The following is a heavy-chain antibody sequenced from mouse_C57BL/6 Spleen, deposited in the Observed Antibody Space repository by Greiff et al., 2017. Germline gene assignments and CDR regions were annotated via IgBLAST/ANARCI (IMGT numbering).Heavy chain of an antibody. V-gene: IGHV1-53*01. D-gene: IGHD1-1*01. CDR1: GYTFTSYW. J-gene: IGHJ2*01. Sequence: QVQLQQSGTELVKPGASVKLSCKASGYTFTSYWMHWVKQRPGQGLEWLGNINPSNGGTNYNEKFKSKATLTVDKSSSTAYMQLSSLTSEDSAVYYCAREGVYYGGFFDYWGQGTTLTVSS. CDR3: AREGVYYGGFFDY. CDR2: INPSNGGT.